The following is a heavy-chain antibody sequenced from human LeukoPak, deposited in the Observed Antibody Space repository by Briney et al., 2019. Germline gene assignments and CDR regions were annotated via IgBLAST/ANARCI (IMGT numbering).Heavy chain of an antibody. Sequence: GASVKVSCKASGYTFTGYYMHWVRQAPGQGLEWMGWINPNSGGRNYAQKFQGRVTMARDTSINTAYMELSRLRSDDTAIYYCARDYFDSSGYHSEWGQGTLVTVSS. CDR1: GYTFTGYY. J-gene: IGHJ4*02. CDR3: ARDYFDSSGYHSE. CDR2: INPNSGGR. V-gene: IGHV1-2*02. D-gene: IGHD3-22*01.